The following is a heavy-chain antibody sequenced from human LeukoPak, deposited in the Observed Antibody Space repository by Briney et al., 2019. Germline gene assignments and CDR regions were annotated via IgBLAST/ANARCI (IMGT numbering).Heavy chain of an antibody. CDR2: ISSNGGST. Sequence: PGRSLRLSCAASGFTFDDYAMHWVRQAPGKGLEYVSAISSNGGSTYYANSVKGRFTISRDNSKNTLYLQMGSLRAEDMAVYYCARAPLRGRYFDYWGQGTLVTVSS. V-gene: IGHV3-64*01. J-gene: IGHJ4*02. D-gene: IGHD3-10*01. CDR1: GFTFDDYA. CDR3: ARAPLRGRYFDY.